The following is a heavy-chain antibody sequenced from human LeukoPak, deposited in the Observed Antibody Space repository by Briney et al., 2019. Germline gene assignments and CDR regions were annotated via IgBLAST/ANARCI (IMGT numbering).Heavy chain of an antibody. Sequence: GGSLRLSCTTSGFTFGDYTMSWFRQAPGKGLEWVGFIRTKAFGGTPEYAAYVKGRFTISRDDSTSIAYLQMNSLKTEDTAVYYCSRGAAAGITGWFDPWGQGTLVTVSS. J-gene: IGHJ5*02. V-gene: IGHV3-49*03. CDR1: GFTFGDYT. CDR3: SRGAAAGITGWFDP. CDR2: IRTKAFGGTP. D-gene: IGHD6-13*01.